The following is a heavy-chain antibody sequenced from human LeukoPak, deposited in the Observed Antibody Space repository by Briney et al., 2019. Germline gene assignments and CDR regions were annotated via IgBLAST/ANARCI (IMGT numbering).Heavy chain of an antibody. Sequence: PGGALRLSCAASGFTFSSYSMNWVRQAPGKGLEWVSSISSSSSYIYYADSVKGRFTISRDNAKNSLYLQMNSLRAEDTAVYYCARDLYTGTTGIPQWFDPWGQGTLVTVSS. CDR3: ARDLYTGTTGIPQWFDP. CDR2: ISSSSSYI. CDR1: GFTFSSYS. D-gene: IGHD1-1*01. J-gene: IGHJ5*02. V-gene: IGHV3-21*01.